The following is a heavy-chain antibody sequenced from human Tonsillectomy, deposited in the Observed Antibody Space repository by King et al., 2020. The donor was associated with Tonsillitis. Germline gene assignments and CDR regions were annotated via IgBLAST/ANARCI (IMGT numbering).Heavy chain of an antibody. CDR1: GFTFTRYG. Sequence: VQLVESGGGVVQPGGSLRLSCAASGFTFTRYGMHWVRQAPGKGLEWVAFIRYNGSEKYYADSVKGRFTISRDNSKNTLYLQINSLRAEDTAVYYCAKGEVGTLYYFDNWGQGTLVTVSS. J-gene: IGHJ4*02. V-gene: IGHV3-30*02. CDR2: IRYNGSEK. D-gene: IGHD1-26*01. CDR3: AKGEVGTLYYFDN.